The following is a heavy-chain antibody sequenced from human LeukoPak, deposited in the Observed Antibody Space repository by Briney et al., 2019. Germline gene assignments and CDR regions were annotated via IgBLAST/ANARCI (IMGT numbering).Heavy chain of an antibody. V-gene: IGHV3-66*01. D-gene: IGHD4-23*01. J-gene: IGHJ4*02. CDR2: IYSGGST. Sequence: GGSLRLSCAASGLTVSSNYMNWVRQAPGKGLEWVSVIYSGGSTYYADSVKGRFTISRDNSENTLYLQMNSLRAEDTAVYYCVRATAVAFDYWGQGTLVTVSS. CDR1: GLTVSSNY. CDR3: VRATAVAFDY.